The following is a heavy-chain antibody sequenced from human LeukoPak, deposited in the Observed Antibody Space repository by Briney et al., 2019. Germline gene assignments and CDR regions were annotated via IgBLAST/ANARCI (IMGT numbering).Heavy chain of an antibody. CDR2: ISAYNGNT. CDR1: GYTFTSYG. Sequence: ASVKVSCKASGYTFTSYGISWVRQAPGQGLEWMGWISAYNGNTNYAQKFQGRVTMTTDTSTSTAYIELRSVRSDDTAVYYCARDGGTYYFDYWGQGTLVTVSS. CDR3: ARDGGTYYFDY. J-gene: IGHJ4*02. V-gene: IGHV1-18*01. D-gene: IGHD1-7*01.